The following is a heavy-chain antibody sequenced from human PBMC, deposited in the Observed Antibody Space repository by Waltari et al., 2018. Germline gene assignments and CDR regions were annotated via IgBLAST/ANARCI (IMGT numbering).Heavy chain of an antibody. J-gene: IGHJ6*02. CDR1: GFTFSSYS. Sequence: EVQLVESGGGLVQPGGSLRLSCAASGFTFSSYSMNWVRQAPGKGLEWVSYISSSSSTIYYADSVKGRFTISRDNAKNSLYLQMNSLRAEDTAVYYCARERVGATTYYGMDVWGQGTTVTVSS. CDR2: ISSSSSTI. D-gene: IGHD1-26*01. CDR3: ARERVGATTYYGMDV. V-gene: IGHV3-48*01.